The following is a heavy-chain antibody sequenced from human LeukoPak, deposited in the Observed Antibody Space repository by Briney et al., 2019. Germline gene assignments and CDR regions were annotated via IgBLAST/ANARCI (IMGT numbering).Heavy chain of an antibody. J-gene: IGHJ1*01. D-gene: IGHD2-2*01. CDR3: ARAPGYCSSTSCHYFQH. CDR2: INHSGST. Sequence: SETLSLTCAVYGGSFSGYYWSWIRQPPGKGLEWIGEINHSGSTNYNPSLKSRVTIPVDTSKNQFSLKLSSVTAADTAVYYCARAPGYCSSTSCHYFQHWGQGTLVTVSS. CDR1: GGSFSGYY. V-gene: IGHV4-34*01.